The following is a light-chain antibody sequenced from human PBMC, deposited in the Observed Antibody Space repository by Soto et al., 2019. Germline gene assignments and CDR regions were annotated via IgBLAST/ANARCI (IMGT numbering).Light chain of an antibody. CDR1: ASDIGRYND. Sequence: QSVLTQPPSASGSPGQSVTISCIGTASDIGRYNDVHWFQQFPGTAPKLLIYSSYNRPSGVPDRFSGSKSGTSASLAITGLQAEDEADFYCQSYDSSLSAYVFGTGTKVTVL. CDR2: SSY. V-gene: IGLV1-40*01. CDR3: QSYDSSLSAYV. J-gene: IGLJ1*01.